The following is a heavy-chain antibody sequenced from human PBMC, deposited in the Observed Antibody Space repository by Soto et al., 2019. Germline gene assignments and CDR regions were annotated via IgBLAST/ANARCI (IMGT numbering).Heavy chain of an antibody. CDR2: IYYSGST. CDR1: GGSISSNSYY. V-gene: IGHV4-39*01. D-gene: IGHD6-19*01. J-gene: IGHJ4*02. Sequence: SETLSLTCTVSGGSISSNSYYWGWIRQPPGKGLEWIGSIYYSGSTYYNPSLKSRVAISVDTSKSQFSLKLYSVTAADTAVYYCARQYSAGWSHYFDYWGQGTLVTVSS. CDR3: ARQYSAGWSHYFDY.